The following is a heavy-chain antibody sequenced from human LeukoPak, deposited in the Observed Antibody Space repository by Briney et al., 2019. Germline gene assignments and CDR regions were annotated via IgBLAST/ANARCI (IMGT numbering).Heavy chain of an antibody. D-gene: IGHD4-17*01. J-gene: IGHJ4*02. CDR1: GYTFTGYY. Sequence: GASVTVSCKASGYTFTGYYMHWVRQAPGRGLEWMGWINPNSGGTNYAQKFQGRVTMTRDTSISTAYMELSRLRSDDTAVYYCARVSTTVTTYDYWGQGTLVTVSS. CDR3: ARVSTTVTTYDY. CDR2: INPNSGGT. V-gene: IGHV1-2*02.